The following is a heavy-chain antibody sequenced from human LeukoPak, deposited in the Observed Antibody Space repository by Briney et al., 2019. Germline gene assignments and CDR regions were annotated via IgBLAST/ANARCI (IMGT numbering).Heavy chain of an antibody. D-gene: IGHD1-7*01. J-gene: IGHJ5*02. CDR2: IYYSGST. CDR1: GGSLSSGGYY. V-gene: IGHV4-31*03. CDR3: ASMAGTTGRWSDP. Sequence: SETLSLTCTVSGGSLSSGGYYWSWIRQHPGKGLEWIGYIYYSGSTYYNPSLKSRVTISVDTSKNQFSLKLSSVTAADTAVYYCASMAGTTGRWSDPWGQGTLVTVSS.